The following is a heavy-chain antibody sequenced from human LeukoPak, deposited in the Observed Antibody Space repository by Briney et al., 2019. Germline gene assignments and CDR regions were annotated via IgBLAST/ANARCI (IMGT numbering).Heavy chain of an antibody. D-gene: IGHD6-19*01. CDR3: ASSKTNGDSSGWYAWFDP. Sequence: SETLSLTCTVSGGSMSRYYWSWIRQPPGKGLEWIGYIYYSGYTNYNPSLKSRVTISVDTSKNQFSLKLSSVTAADTAVYYCASSKTNGDSSGWYAWFDPWGQGTLVTVSS. CDR2: IYYSGYT. CDR1: GGSMSRYY. J-gene: IGHJ5*02. V-gene: IGHV4-59*01.